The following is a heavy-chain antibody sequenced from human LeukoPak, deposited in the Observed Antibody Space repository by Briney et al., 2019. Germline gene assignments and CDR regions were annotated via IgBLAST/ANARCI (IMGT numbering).Heavy chain of an antibody. J-gene: IGHJ3*02. D-gene: IGHD1-26*01. CDR3: AKDLSGSYDAIDI. CDR2: ISGSGGST. Sequence: GGSLRLSCAASGFTFSSYAMSWVRQAPGEGLEWVSVISGSGGSTYYADSVKGRFTISRDNSKSTLYLQMNSLRAEDTAVYYCAKDLSGSYDAIDIWGQGTRVTVSS. CDR1: GFTFSSYA. V-gene: IGHV3-23*01.